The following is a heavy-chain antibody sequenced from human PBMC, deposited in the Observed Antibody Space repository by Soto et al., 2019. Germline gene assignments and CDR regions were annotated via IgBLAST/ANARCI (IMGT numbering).Heavy chain of an antibody. CDR3: AKDMKLGGMTTIHYFDS. V-gene: IGHV3-9*02. Sequence: EVQLVESGGGLVQPGRSLRLSCVASGFTADDYAMHWVRQAPGKGLEWVSGISSNSDTIDYADSVKGRFTISRDNAKNYLFLKKNRLRPVDTGLYYCAKDMKLGGMTTIHYFDSWGQGTLFTVSS. J-gene: IGHJ4*02. CDR1: GFTADDYA. CDR2: ISSNSDTI. D-gene: IGHD4-17*01.